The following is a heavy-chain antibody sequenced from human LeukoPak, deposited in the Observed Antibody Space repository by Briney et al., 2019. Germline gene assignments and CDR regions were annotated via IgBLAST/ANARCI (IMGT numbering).Heavy chain of an antibody. CDR1: GFTFSSYS. V-gene: IGHV3-21*01. CDR3: VRDMTTVTMAPRFDP. D-gene: IGHD4-17*01. Sequence: GGSLRLSCAASGFTFSSYSMNWVRQAPGKGLEWVSSISGRNSYIYYADSVKGRFTISRDNAENSLYLQMNSLRAEDTAVYYCVRDMTTVTMAPRFDPWGQGTLVTVSS. J-gene: IGHJ5*02. CDR2: ISGRNSYI.